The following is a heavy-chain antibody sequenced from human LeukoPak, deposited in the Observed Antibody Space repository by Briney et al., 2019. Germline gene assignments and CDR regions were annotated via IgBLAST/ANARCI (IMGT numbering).Heavy chain of an antibody. D-gene: IGHD3-9*01. J-gene: IGHJ4*02. Sequence: SETLSLTCTVSGYSISSGYYWGWIRQPPGKGLEWIGEINHSGSTNYNPSLKSRVTISVDTSKNQFSLKLSSVTAADTAVYYCARLLRYFTPYYFDYWGQGTLVTVSS. CDR2: INHSGST. CDR1: GYSISSGYY. V-gene: IGHV4-38-2*02. CDR3: ARLLRYFTPYYFDY.